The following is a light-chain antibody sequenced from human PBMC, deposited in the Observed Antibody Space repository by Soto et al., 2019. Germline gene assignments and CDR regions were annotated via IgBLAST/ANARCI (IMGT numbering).Light chain of an antibody. V-gene: IGLV4-60*02. Sequence: QLVLTQSSSASASLGSSVKLTCILSSGHNTYIIAWHQQQPGKAPRFLMTLDRSGSYNRGSGVPGRFSGPSSGADRYLTISNLQFEDEGDYYCETWYSNTHKVFGGGTKLTVL. CDR2: LDRSGSY. CDR1: SGHNTYI. CDR3: ETWYSNTHKV. J-gene: IGLJ3*02.